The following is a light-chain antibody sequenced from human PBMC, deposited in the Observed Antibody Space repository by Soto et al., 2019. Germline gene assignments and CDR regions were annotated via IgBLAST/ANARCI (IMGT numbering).Light chain of an antibody. CDR1: RDISDY. V-gene: IGKV1-27*01. CDR2: AAS. CDR3: QKCNSSPLT. J-gene: IGKJ4*01. Sequence: DIQMTQSPSSLSASVGDRVTITCRASRDISDYLAWYQQKPGKVPKLLIYAASTLQSGVPSRFSGSGSGTDFTLTISSLQPEDVATYHCQKCNSSPLTFGGGTKVEIK.